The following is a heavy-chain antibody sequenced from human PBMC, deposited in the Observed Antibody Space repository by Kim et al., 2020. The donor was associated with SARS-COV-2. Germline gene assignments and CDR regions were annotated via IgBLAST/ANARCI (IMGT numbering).Heavy chain of an antibody. J-gene: IGHJ4*02. CDR2: VNNNNNP. CDR1: GFTFSRRA. CDR3: AKDHPSSGWPTFHS. Sequence: GGSLRLSCAASGFTFSRRAMSWVRQVPGKGLEWIASVNNNNNPYYAASVKGLFTVSRDITKDTLYLQMNRLRADDTALYYCAKDHPSSGWPTFHSWGQGT. V-gene: IGHV3-23*05. D-gene: IGHD6-19*01.